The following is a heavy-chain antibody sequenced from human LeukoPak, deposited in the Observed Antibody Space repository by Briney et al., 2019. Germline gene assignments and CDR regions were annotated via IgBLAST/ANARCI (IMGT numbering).Heavy chain of an antibody. V-gene: IGHV4-4*07. D-gene: IGHD5-24*01. CDR3: ARKDGDI. CDR2: TDASGST. CDR1: GASVSSYY. J-gene: IGHJ3*02. Sequence: SETLSLTCTVSGASVSSYYWIWLRHPPGRGLEWIGRTDASGSTNYNTSLKSRATMSVDSSKNQISRKVSSVTAADTAVYYCARKDGDIWGQGTMVTVSS.